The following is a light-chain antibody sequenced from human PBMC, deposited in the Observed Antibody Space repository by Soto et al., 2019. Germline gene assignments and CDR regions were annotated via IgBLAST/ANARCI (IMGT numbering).Light chain of an antibody. V-gene: IGKV1-5*03. CDR1: QSIGSF. Sequence: DIQMTQSPSTLSASVGDRVTITCRASQSIGSFLAWYQQKPGKTPKLLSYKASILEGGVPSRFSGSGSGTEFPLTISSLQPDDFATYYCQQYESYWTFGQGTKVDMK. CDR3: QQYESYWT. J-gene: IGKJ1*01. CDR2: KAS.